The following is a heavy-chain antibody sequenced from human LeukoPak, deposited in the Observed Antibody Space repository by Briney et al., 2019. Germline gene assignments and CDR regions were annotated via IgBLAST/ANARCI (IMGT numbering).Heavy chain of an antibody. CDR3: ARGPDYYDFWSGYYGGGYFDY. Sequence: PSETLSLTCTVSGGSISSYYWSWIRQPAGKGLEWIGRIYTSGSTNYNPSLKSRVTMSVDTSKNQFSLKLSSVTAADTAVYYCARGPDYYDFWSGYYGGGYFDYWGQGTLVTVSS. D-gene: IGHD3-3*01. V-gene: IGHV4-4*07. CDR1: GGSISSYY. J-gene: IGHJ4*02. CDR2: IYTSGST.